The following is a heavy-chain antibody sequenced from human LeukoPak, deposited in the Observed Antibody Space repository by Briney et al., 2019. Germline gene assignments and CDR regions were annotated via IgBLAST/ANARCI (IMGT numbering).Heavy chain of an antibody. CDR2: INANSGGT. D-gene: IGHD6-13*01. CDR3: AREASKYSSSWYPMDV. Sequence: ASVKVSCKASGYTFTGYYMNCVRQAPGQGLEWIRWINANSGGTNYAQKFQGRVTMTRDTSISTAYMELSRLRSDDTAVYYCAREASKYSSSWYPMDVWGKGTTVSISS. CDR1: GYTFTGYY. J-gene: IGHJ6*04. V-gene: IGHV1-2*02.